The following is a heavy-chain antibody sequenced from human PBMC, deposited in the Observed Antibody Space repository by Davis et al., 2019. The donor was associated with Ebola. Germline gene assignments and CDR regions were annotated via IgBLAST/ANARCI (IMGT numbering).Heavy chain of an antibody. CDR2: IWYDGSNK. Sequence: GESLKISCAASGFTFSSYGMHWVRQAPGKGLEWVAVIWYDGSNKYYADSVKGRFTISRDNSKNTLYLQMNSLRAEDTAVYYCARDRFRFWSGYQDYWGQGTLVTVSS. J-gene: IGHJ4*02. D-gene: IGHD3-3*01. V-gene: IGHV3-33*01. CDR1: GFTFSSYG. CDR3: ARDRFRFWSGYQDY.